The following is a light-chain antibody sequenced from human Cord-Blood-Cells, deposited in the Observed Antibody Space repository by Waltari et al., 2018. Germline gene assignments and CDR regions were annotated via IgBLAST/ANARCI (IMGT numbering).Light chain of an antibody. J-gene: IGLJ2*01. CDR2: QDS. Sequence: SYELTQPPSVSVSPGQTASITCSGDKLGAKYACWYQQKPGQSPVLVIYQDSKRPSGILERFSGCNSGNTATLTSGGTQAMDEADYYCQAWDSSTVVFGGGTKLTVL. V-gene: IGLV3-1*01. CDR3: QAWDSSTVV. CDR1: KLGAKY.